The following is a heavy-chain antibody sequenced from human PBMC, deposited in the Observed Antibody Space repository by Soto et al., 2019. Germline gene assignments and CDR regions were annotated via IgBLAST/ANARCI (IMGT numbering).Heavy chain of an antibody. Sequence: GGSLRLSCAASGFTFDDYTMHWVRQAPGKGLEWVSLISWDGGSTYYADSVKGRFTISRDNSKNSLYLQMNSLRTEDTALYYCAKERWGGYENYGMDVWGKGTTVTVSS. CDR1: GFTFDDYT. J-gene: IGHJ6*04. D-gene: IGHD5-12*01. CDR2: ISWDGGST. V-gene: IGHV3-43*01. CDR3: AKERWGGYENYGMDV.